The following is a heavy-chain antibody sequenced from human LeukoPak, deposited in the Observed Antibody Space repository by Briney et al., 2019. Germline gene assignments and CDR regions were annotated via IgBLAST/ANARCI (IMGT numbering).Heavy chain of an antibody. CDR1: GYTFTGYY. Sequence: ASVKVSCKSSGYTFTGYYMHWVRQAPGQGLKWMGCITPNSGGTNYAQKFQGRVTMTRDTSISTAYMELSRLRSDDTAVYYCARKRITMVRGVIISSWFDPWGQGTLVTVSS. CDR3: ARKRITMVRGVIISSWFDP. V-gene: IGHV1-2*02. J-gene: IGHJ5*02. CDR2: ITPNSGGT. D-gene: IGHD3-10*01.